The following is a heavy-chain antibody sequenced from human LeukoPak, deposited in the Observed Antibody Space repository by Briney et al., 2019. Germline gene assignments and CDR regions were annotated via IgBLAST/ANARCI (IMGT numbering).Heavy chain of an antibody. J-gene: IGHJ4*02. CDR3: TRDPRRLDY. CDR2: ISSDGSRV. Sequence: QTGGSLRLSCAASGFTFSDYWMHWVRQAPGKGLVWVSRISSDGSRVTYADSVKGRFTISRDNAKNTLYLQMNSLRAEDTAVYYCTRDPRRLDYWGQGTLVTVSS. V-gene: IGHV3-74*01. CDR1: GFTFSDYW.